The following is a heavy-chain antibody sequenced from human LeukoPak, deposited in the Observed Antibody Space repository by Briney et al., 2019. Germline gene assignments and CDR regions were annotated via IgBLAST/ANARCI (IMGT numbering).Heavy chain of an antibody. CDR1: GGSFSGYY. CDR3: ARGGSDYGDYVGAFDI. D-gene: IGHD4-17*01. V-gene: IGHV4-34*01. Sequence: PSETLSLTCAVYGGSFSGYYWSWIRQPPGKGQEWIGEINHSGSTNYNPSLKSRVKSRVTKSLDTSKNQFSLKLSSVTAADTAVYYCARGGSDYGDYVGAFDIWGQGTMVTVSS. J-gene: IGHJ3*02. CDR2: INHSGST.